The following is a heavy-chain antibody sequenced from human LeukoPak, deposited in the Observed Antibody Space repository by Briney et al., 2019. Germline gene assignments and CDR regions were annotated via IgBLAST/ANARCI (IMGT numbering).Heavy chain of an antibody. CDR2: ICYSGST. Sequence: PSETLSLTCTVSGGSISSSPCYWGWIRQPPGKGLERIGTICYSGSTYYNPSLKSRVTISVDTSKNQFSLKLSSLTAADTAVYYCVKDRGNHVTDYWGQGTLVTVSS. D-gene: IGHD1-14*01. CDR3: VKDRGNHVTDY. J-gene: IGHJ4*02. V-gene: IGHV4-39*07. CDR1: GGSISSSPCY.